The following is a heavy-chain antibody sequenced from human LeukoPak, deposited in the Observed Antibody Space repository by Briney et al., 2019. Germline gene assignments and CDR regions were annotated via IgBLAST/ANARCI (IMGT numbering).Heavy chain of an antibody. CDR1: GGSFSGYY. D-gene: IGHD3-22*01. V-gene: IGHV4-34*01. J-gene: IGHJ4*02. CDR3: ARGVSSGYYDY. Sequence: SETLSLTCAVYGGSFSGYYWSWIRQPPGKGLEWIGEINHSGSTNYNPSLKSRVTISVDTSKNQFSLKLSSVTAADAAVYYCARGVSSGYYDYWGQGTLVTVSS. CDR2: INHSGST.